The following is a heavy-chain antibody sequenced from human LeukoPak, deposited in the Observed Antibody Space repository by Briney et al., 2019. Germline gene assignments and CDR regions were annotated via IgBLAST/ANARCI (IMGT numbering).Heavy chain of an antibody. J-gene: IGHJ4*02. Sequence: GGSLRLSCAASGFTFSSYAMSWVRQAPGKGLEWVSAISGSGYSTYYADSVKGRFTISRDNSKNTLYLQMNSLRAEDTAVYYCATDFPDTAMITLIFDYWGQGTLVTVSS. D-gene: IGHD5-18*01. V-gene: IGHV3-23*01. CDR1: GFTFSSYA. CDR3: ATDFPDTAMITLIFDY. CDR2: ISGSGYST.